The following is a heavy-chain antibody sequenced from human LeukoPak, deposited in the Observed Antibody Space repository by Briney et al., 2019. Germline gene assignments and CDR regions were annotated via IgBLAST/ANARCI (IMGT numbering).Heavy chain of an antibody. D-gene: IGHD1-7*01. Sequence: PSETLSLTCTVSGGSISSYYWSWIRQPPGKGLEWIGYIYYSGSTNYNPSLKSRVTISVDTSKNQFSLKLSSVTAADTAVYYCAKDGFWNSFDPRGQGTLVTVSS. V-gene: IGHV4-59*01. CDR3: AKDGFWNSFDP. CDR2: IYYSGST. CDR1: GGSISSYY. J-gene: IGHJ5*02.